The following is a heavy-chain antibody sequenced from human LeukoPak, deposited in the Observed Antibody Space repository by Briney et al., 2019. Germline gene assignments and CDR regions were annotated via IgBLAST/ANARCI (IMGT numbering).Heavy chain of an antibody. CDR2: IGGSGGST. Sequence: GGSLRLSCAASGFTFSSYAMSWVRQAPGKGLEWVSAIGGSGGSTYYADSVKGRFTISRDNSKNTLYLQMNSLRAEDTAVYYCAKAPLPRGDYYMDVWGKGTTVTVSS. V-gene: IGHV3-23*01. CDR1: GFTFSSYA. D-gene: IGHD3-16*01. J-gene: IGHJ6*03. CDR3: AKAPLPRGDYYMDV.